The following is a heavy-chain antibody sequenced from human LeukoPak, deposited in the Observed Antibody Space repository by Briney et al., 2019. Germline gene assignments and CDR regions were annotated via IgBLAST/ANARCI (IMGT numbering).Heavy chain of an antibody. CDR3: ARWGVADIVVVPAAMPYDAFDI. CDR2: IIPILGIA. D-gene: IGHD2-2*01. J-gene: IGHJ3*02. CDR1: GGTFSSYA. V-gene: IGHV1-69*04. Sequence: ASVTVSCTASGGTFSSYAISWVRQAPGQGLEWMGRIIPILGIANYAQKFQGRVTITADKTTSTAYMELSSLRSEDTAVYYWARWGVADIVVVPAAMPYDAFDIWGQGTMVTVSS.